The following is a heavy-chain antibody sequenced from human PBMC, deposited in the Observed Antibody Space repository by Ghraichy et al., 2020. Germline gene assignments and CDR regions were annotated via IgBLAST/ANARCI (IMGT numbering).Heavy chain of an antibody. Sequence: GESLNISCAASGFTFSSYSMNWVRQAPGKGLEWVSSISSSSSYIYYADSVKGRFTISRDNAKNSLYLQMNSLGAEDTAVYYCARAGLVIMEYWGQGTLVTVSS. J-gene: IGHJ4*02. CDR2: ISSSSSYI. V-gene: IGHV3-21*01. CDR3: ARAGLVIMEY. D-gene: IGHD3/OR15-3a*01. CDR1: GFTFSSYS.